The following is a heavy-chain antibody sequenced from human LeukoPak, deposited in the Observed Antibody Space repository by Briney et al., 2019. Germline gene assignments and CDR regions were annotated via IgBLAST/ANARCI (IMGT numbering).Heavy chain of an antibody. CDR2: ISGNGGST. J-gene: IGHJ4*02. V-gene: IGHV3-23*01. CDR1: GFSFSNCG. CDR3: AKGIDNGDYKPDH. Sequence: QPGGSLRLSCAASGFSFSNCGMSWVRQAPGKGLEWVSGISGNGGSTCYADSVKGRFTISRDNSKNTLYLQMHSLRVEDTAIYYCAKGIDNGDYKPDHWGQGTLVTVSS. D-gene: IGHD4-17*01.